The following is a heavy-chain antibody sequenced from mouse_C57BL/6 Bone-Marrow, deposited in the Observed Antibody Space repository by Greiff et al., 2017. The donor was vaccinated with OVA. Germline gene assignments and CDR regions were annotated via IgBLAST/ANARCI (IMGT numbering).Heavy chain of an antibody. V-gene: IGHV1-82*01. D-gene: IGHD2-10*02. J-gene: IGHJ4*01. CDR3: ARRGYGNYPDY. CDR2: IYPGDGDT. Sequence: VMLVESGPELVKPGASVKISCKASGYAFSSSWMNWVKQRPGKGLEWIGRIYPGDGDTNYNGKFKGKATLTADKSSSTAYMQLSSLTSEDSAVYFCARRGYGNYPDYWGQGTSVTVSS. CDR1: GYAFSSSW.